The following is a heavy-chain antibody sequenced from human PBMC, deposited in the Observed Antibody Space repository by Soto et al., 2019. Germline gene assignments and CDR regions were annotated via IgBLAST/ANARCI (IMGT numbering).Heavy chain of an antibody. Sequence: QVQLVESGRGVVQPGRSLRLSCAASGFTFSSYAMHWVRQAPGKGLEWVEVISYDGSNKYYADSVKGRFTITRDNSKNTLYLQMNSLRAEDTAVYYCARDREYGDYYFDYWGQGTLVTVSS. CDR1: GFTFSSYA. J-gene: IGHJ4*02. CDR3: ARDREYGDYYFDY. V-gene: IGHV3-30-3*01. D-gene: IGHD4-17*01. CDR2: ISYDGSNK.